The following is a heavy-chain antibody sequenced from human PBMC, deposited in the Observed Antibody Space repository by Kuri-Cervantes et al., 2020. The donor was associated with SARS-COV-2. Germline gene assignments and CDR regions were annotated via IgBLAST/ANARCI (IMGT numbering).Heavy chain of an antibody. CDR1: GFTFSSYA. CDR3: AKTHGDY. J-gene: IGHJ4*02. Sequence: LSLTCAASGFTFSSYAMHWVRQAPGKGLEWVAVIWYDGSNEYYVDSVKGRFTISRDNSKNTLYLQMNSLRAEDTAVYYCAKTHGDYWGQGNLVTVSS. CDR2: IWYDGSNE. V-gene: IGHV3-33*06.